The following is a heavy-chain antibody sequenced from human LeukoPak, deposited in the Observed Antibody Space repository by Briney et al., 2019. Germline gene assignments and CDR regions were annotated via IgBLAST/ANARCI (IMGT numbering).Heavy chain of an antibody. CDR1: GGSFSGYY. V-gene: IGHV4-34*01. Sequence: SETLSLTCAVYGGSFSGYYWGWIRQPPGKGLEWIGEINHSGSTNYNPSLKSRVTISVDTSKNQFSLKLSSVTAADTAVYYCARPITMVRGHNWFAPWGQGTLVTVSS. CDR3: ARPITMVRGHNWFAP. J-gene: IGHJ5*02. CDR2: INHSGST. D-gene: IGHD3-10*01.